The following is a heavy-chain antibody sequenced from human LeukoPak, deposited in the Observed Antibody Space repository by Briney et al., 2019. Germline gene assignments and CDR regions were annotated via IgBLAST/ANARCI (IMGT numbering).Heavy chain of an antibody. Sequence: GGSLRLSCAASGFTFRSYWMSWVRQAPGRGLEWVANINQDGSVKYYVDSVKGRFTISRDNAKNSLYVQMNSLRVEDTAVYYCVTYSTGLYKGLEFWGQGTQVTVSS. D-gene: IGHD2-8*02. V-gene: IGHV3-7*03. CDR2: INQDGSVK. CDR3: VTYSTGLYKGLEF. CDR1: GFTFRSYW. J-gene: IGHJ4*02.